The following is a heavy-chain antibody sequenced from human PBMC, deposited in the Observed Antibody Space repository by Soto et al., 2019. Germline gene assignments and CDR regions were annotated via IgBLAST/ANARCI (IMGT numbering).Heavy chain of an antibody. D-gene: IGHD3-10*01. CDR3: ARDHYFGSGSYVLDY. CDR1: GFSFSSHS. V-gene: IGHV3-48*02. CDR2: ISSSGSTI. J-gene: IGHJ4*02. Sequence: GGSLRLSCAASGFSFSSHSMKWVRQAPGKGLEWVSYISSSGSTIYYADSVKGRFTISRDNAKNSLYLQMNSLRDDDTAVYYCARDHYFGSGSYVLDYWGPGTLVTVSS.